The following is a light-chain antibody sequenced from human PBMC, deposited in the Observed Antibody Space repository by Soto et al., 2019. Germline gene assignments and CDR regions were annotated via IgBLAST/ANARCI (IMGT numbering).Light chain of an antibody. CDR1: SSNIGAGYD. CDR2: GNS. Sequence: QLVLTQPPSVSGAPGQRVTISCTGSSSNIGAGYDVHWYQQLPGTAPKLLIYGNSNRPSGVPDRFSGSKSGTSASLAITGLQAEDEADYYCQSYDSSLSGHWAFGGGTKVTVL. J-gene: IGLJ3*02. CDR3: QSYDSSLSGHWA. V-gene: IGLV1-40*01.